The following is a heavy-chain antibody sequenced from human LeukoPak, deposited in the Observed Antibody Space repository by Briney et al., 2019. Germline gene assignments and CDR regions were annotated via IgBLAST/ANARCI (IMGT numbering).Heavy chain of an antibody. CDR1: EFTFSGYA. Sequence: TGGSLRLSCAASEFTFSGYAMSWVRQAPGKGPEWVSTITENGDRSYYTDSVKGRFTISRDNSKNTLYLQMNSLRAEDTAVYYCARGGGWEEGPFDYWGQGTLVTVSS. CDR2: ITENGDRS. V-gene: IGHV3-23*01. D-gene: IGHD1-26*01. J-gene: IGHJ4*02. CDR3: ARGGGWEEGPFDY.